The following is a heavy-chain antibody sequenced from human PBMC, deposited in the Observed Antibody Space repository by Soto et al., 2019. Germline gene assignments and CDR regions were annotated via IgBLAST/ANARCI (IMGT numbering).Heavy chain of an antibody. D-gene: IGHD2-15*01. V-gene: IGHV6-1*01. CDR2: TYYRSKWYN. Sequence: QSQTLSLTCAISGDSVSSNSVAWNWIRQSPSRGLEWLGRTYYRSKWYNDYAVSVKSRITINQDTSKNQFSLQLNSVTPEDTAVYYCARASPSCYDAFDIWGQGTMVTVS. CDR1: GDSVSSNSVA. J-gene: IGHJ3*02. CDR3: ARASPSCYDAFDI.